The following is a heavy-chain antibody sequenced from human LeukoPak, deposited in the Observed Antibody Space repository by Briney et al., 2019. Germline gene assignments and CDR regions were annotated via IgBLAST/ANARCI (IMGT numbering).Heavy chain of an antibody. Sequence: PGGSLRLSCAASGFTFSSYWMNWVRQASGKGLVWVSRIASDGSSTTYADSVKGRFSISRDNAKSTLYLQMNSLRVEDTAVYYCARGRPHGNDYWGQGTLVTVSS. V-gene: IGHV3-74*01. J-gene: IGHJ4*02. CDR1: GFTFSSYW. CDR3: ARGRPHGNDY. CDR2: IASDGSST. D-gene: IGHD4-23*01.